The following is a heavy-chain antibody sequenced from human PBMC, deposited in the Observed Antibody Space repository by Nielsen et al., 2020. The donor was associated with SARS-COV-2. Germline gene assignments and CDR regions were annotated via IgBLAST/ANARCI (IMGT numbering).Heavy chain of an antibody. D-gene: IGHD3-22*01. V-gene: IGHV4-61*08. CDR2: IYYSGST. CDR1: GGSISSGDYY. Sequence: SETLSLTCTVSGGSISSGDYYWSWIRQPPGKGLEWIGYIYYSGSTNYNPSLKSRVTISVDTSKNQFSLKLSSVTAADTAVYYCARQLRRATMIVVAAGGYFDYWGQGTLVTVSS. CDR3: ARQLRRATMIVVAAGGYFDY. J-gene: IGHJ4*02.